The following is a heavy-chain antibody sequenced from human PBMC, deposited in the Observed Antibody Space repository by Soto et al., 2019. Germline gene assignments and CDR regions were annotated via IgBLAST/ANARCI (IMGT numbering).Heavy chain of an antibody. CDR3: ARDMPYAAGSLAGCDY. D-gene: IGHD1-26*01. Sequence: KPSETLSLTCTVSVDPITGSYWSWIRQPPGKTLEWIGYIYHSGTTTYNPSLKSRVSISVDTSKNQFSLRLTSVIAADTAVYYCARDMPYAAGSLAGCDYWGQGILVTVSS. J-gene: IGHJ4*02. CDR2: IYHSGTT. V-gene: IGHV4-59*01. CDR1: VDPITGSY.